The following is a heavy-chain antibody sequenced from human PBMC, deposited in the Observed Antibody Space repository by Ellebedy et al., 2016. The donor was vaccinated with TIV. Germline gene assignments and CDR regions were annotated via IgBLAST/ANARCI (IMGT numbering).Heavy chain of an antibody. Sequence: AGSLRLSXAASGFTFINYYMSWIRQTPGEGLEFVSSISGRDAQTDYSESVKGRFTISRDNAKNSLYLQMNSLRDEDTAVYYCAGRGYWGQGTLVTVSS. CDR3: AGRGY. J-gene: IGHJ4*02. CDR1: GFTFINYY. V-gene: IGHV3-11*06. CDR2: ISGRDAQT.